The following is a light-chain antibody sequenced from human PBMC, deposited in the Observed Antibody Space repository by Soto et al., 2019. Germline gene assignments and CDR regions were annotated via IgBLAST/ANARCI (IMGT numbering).Light chain of an antibody. Sequence: SVMTQSPAALAVSLGERATINCKSSQSVLYSSNNKNYLAWYQRKPGQPPKLIIYWASTRESGVPDRFSGSGSGTDFTLTTSSLQAEDVAVYYCQQYYSTTLTFGEGTKVDIK. V-gene: IGKV4-1*01. J-gene: IGKJ4*01. CDR1: QSVLYSSNNKNY. CDR3: QQYYSTTLT. CDR2: WAS.